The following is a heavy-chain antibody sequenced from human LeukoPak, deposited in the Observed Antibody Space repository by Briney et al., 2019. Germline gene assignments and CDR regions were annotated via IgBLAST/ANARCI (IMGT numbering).Heavy chain of an antibody. Sequence: SETLSLTCTVSGVSISSYYWSWIRRPPGEGLEWIGNIFYSGSPNYKSSLKSRVTTSFDTSKNQFSLKLSSVTAADTAVYYCARVGHIVAAGTYDYWGQGTLVTVSS. CDR2: IFYSGSP. CDR1: GVSISSYY. D-gene: IGHD6-13*01. V-gene: IGHV4-59*08. J-gene: IGHJ4*02. CDR3: ARVGHIVAAGTYDY.